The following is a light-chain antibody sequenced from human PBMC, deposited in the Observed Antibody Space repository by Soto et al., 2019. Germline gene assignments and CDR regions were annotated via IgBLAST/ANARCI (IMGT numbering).Light chain of an antibody. CDR1: SSNIGSNY. CDR3: AAWDNSLSGPV. V-gene: IGLV1-47*01. Sequence: QSVVTQPPSASGTPGQRVTISCSGSSSNIGSNYVYWYQQLPGTAPKLLIYRNNQRPSGVPDRFSGSKSGTSASLAISGLRSEVEADYYCAAWDNSLSGPVFGTGRKVTVL. J-gene: IGLJ1*01. CDR2: RNN.